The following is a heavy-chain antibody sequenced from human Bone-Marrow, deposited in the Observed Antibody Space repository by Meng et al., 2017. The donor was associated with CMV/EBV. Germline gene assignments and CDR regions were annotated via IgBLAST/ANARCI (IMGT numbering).Heavy chain of an antibody. J-gene: IGHJ4*02. CDR3: ARGIAAARGFDY. V-gene: IGHV3-64*02. CDR2: ISSNGGST. Sequence: SCKASGGTFSSYAMHWVRQAPGKGLEYVSAISSNGGSTYYADSVKGRFTISRDNSKNTLYLQMGSLRAEDMAVYYCARGIAAARGFDYWGQGTLVTVSS. CDR1: GGTFSSYA. D-gene: IGHD6-13*01.